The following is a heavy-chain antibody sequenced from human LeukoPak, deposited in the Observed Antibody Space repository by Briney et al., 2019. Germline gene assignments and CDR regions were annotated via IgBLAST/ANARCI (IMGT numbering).Heavy chain of an antibody. D-gene: IGHD3-22*01. Sequence: SGPTLVKPTQTLTLTCTFSGFSLSTSGVGVGWIRQPPGKALEWLALIYWNDDKRYSPSLKRRLTITKDTSKNQLVLTMTNMDPVDTATYYCAHSEDYYDSSALDYWGQGTLVTVSS. CDR1: GFSLSTSGVG. CDR2: IYWNDDK. CDR3: AHSEDYYDSSALDY. V-gene: IGHV2-5*01. J-gene: IGHJ4*02.